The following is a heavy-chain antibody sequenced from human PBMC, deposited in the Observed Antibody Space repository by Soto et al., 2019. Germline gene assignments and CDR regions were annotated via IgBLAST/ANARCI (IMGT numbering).Heavy chain of an antibody. CDR1: GGSMSSGDYY. D-gene: IGHD1-1*01. Sequence: PSXTLSLSCTVSGGSMSSGDYYWSWIRQPPGKGLEWIGYIHYSGSTYPNPSLKSRVTISVDTSKNWFSLRLSSLIAADSAVYYCARDSVQTDYWGQGNLVTVSS. J-gene: IGHJ4*02. V-gene: IGHV4-30-4*01. CDR3: ARDSVQTDY. CDR2: IHYSGST.